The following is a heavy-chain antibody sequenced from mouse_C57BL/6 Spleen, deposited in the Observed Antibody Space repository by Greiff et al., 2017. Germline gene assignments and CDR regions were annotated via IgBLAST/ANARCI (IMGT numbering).Heavy chain of an antibody. CDR1: GFSLTSYA. V-gene: IGHV2-9-1*01. D-gene: IGHD2-1*01. CDR3: ARSPLLNYFDY. J-gene: IGHJ2*01. CDR2: LWTGGGT. Sequence: QVQLKESGPGLVAPSQSLSITCTVSGFSLTSYAISWVRQTPGKGLEWLGVLWTGGGTNYNSALKSRMSISKDNSKSQVFLKMNSLQTDDTARYYCARSPLLNYFDYWGQGTTLTVSS.